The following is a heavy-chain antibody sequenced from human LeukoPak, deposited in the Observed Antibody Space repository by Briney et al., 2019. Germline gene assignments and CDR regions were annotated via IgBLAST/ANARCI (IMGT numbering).Heavy chain of an antibody. V-gene: IGHV4-59*01. CDR3: ARESLWSTVTGHFDY. CDR2: IYYSGST. CDR1: GGSISSYY. Sequence: PSETPSLTCTVSGGSISSYYWSWIRQPPGKGLEWIGYIYYSGSTNYNPSLKSRVTISVDTSKNQFSLKLSSVTAADTAVYYCARESLWSTVTGHFDYWGQGTLVTASS. D-gene: IGHD4-11*01. J-gene: IGHJ4*02.